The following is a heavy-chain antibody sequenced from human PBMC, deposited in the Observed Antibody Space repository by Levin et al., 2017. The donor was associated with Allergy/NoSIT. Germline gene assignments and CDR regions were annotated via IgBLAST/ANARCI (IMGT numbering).Heavy chain of an antibody. V-gene: IGHV3-48*02. CDR3: ARAMITFGGVIVGGEYYFDY. D-gene: IGHD3-16*02. CDR1: GFTFSSYS. CDR2: ISSSSSTI. J-gene: IGHJ4*02. Sequence: GGSLRLSCAASGFTFSSYSMNWVRQAPGKGLEWVSYISSSSSTIYYADSVKGRFTISRDNAKNSLYLQMNSLRDEDTAVYYCARAMITFGGVIVGGEYYFDYWGQGTLVTVSS.